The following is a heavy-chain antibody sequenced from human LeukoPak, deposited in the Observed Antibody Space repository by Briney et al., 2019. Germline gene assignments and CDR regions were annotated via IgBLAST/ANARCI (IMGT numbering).Heavy chain of an antibody. J-gene: IGHJ3*02. CDR1: GYTFTSYA. D-gene: IGHD6-6*01. CDR3: ASVKYSRGAFDI. Sequence: ASVKVPCKASGYTFTSYAMHWVRQAPGQRLEWMGWINAGNGNTKYSQKFQGRVTITRDTSASTAYMELSSLRSEDTAVYYCASVKYSRGAFDIWGQGTMVTVSS. V-gene: IGHV1-3*01. CDR2: INAGNGNT.